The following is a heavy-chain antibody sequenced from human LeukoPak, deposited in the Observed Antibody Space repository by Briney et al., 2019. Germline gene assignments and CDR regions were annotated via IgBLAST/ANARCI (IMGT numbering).Heavy chain of an antibody. CDR2: INHSGST. J-gene: IGHJ5*02. V-gene: IGHV4-34*01. CDR1: GGSFSGYY. Sequence: PSETLSLTCAVDGGSFSGYYWSWIRQPPGKGLEWIGEINHSGSTNYNPSLKSRVTISVDTSKNQFSLKLSSVTAADTAVYYCARTAPYGAPRRNNWFDPWGQGTLVTVSS. D-gene: IGHD4-17*01. CDR3: ARTAPYGAPRRNNWFDP.